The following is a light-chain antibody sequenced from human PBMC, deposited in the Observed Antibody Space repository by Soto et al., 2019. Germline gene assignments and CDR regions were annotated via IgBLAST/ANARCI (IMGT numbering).Light chain of an antibody. V-gene: IGKV3-11*01. J-gene: IGKJ1*01. Sequence: EIMLTQSPATLSFSPGERATLTCRASQSVSSYLAWYQQKPGQAPRLLIYDASNRATGIPARFSGSGSGTDFTLTISSLEPEDFAVYYCQQRSNWATFGQGTKVDIK. CDR3: QQRSNWAT. CDR2: DAS. CDR1: QSVSSY.